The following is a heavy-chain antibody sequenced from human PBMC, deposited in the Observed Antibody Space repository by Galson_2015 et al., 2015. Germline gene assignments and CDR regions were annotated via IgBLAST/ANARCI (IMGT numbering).Heavy chain of an antibody. D-gene: IGHD6-13*01. V-gene: IGHV3-53*01. Sequence: SLRLSCAASGFTVSSNYMSWVRQAPGKGLEWVSVTYSGGSTYYADSVKGRFTISRDNSKNTLYLQMNSLRAEDTAVYYCAGAPRVAAAGTDYFDYWGQGTLVTVSS. CDR2: TYSGGST. CDR3: AGAPRVAAAGTDYFDY. J-gene: IGHJ4*02. CDR1: GFTVSSNY.